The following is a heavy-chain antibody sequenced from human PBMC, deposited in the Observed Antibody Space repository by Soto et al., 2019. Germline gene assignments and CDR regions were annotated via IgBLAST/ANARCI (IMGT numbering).Heavy chain of an antibody. V-gene: IGHV3-23*01. CDR1: GFTFSNYA. Sequence: GGSLRLSCAASGFTFSNYAISWVRQAPGKGLEWVSIISGSGGSTYYADSVKGRFTISRDNSKNTLYLQMNSLRAEDTAVYYCATYSGNYERYGVYYGMDVWGQGTTVTVSS. CDR3: ATYSGNYERYGVYYGMDV. D-gene: IGHD1-26*01. CDR2: ISGSGGST. J-gene: IGHJ6*02.